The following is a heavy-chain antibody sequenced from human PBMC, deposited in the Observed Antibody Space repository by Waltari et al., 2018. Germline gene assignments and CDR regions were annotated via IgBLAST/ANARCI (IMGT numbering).Heavy chain of an antibody. CDR2: IYYSGST. Sequence: QVQLQESGPGLVKPSETLSLTCTVSGGSISSYYWSWIRQPPGKGLEWIGYIYYSGSTNYNPSRKSRVTISVDTSKNQFSLKLSSVTAADTAVYYCARDNDYGGKGYWYFDLWGRGTLVTVSS. J-gene: IGHJ2*01. CDR1: GGSISSYY. CDR3: ARDNDYGGKGYWYFDL. D-gene: IGHD4-17*01. V-gene: IGHV4-59*01.